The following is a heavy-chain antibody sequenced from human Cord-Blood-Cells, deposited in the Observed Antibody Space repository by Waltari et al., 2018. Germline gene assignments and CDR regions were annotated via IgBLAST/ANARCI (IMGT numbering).Heavy chain of an antibody. CDR3: ARADSSSWYAFDI. Sequence: EVQLVESGGGLVQPGGSLRLSCAASGFTVSSNYMSWVRQAPGKGVEWVSVSYSGGSTYYADSVKGRFTISRHNSKNTLYLQMNSLRAEDTAVYYCARADSSSWYAFDIWGQGTMVTVSS. J-gene: IGHJ3*02. CDR1: GFTVSSNY. V-gene: IGHV3-53*04. CDR2: SYSGGST. D-gene: IGHD6-13*01.